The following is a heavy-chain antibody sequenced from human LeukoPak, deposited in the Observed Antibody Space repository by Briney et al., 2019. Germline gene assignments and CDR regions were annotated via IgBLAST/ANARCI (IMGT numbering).Heavy chain of an antibody. CDR1: GFTFSSYW. CDR3: ARVTEYSTAGMRY. J-gene: IGHJ4*02. Sequence: GGSLRLSCAASGFTFSSYWMHWVRQAPGKGLVWVSRISSDGSTTTYADSVKGRSTISRDNAKNTMYLQMNSLRAEDTALYYCARVTEYSTAGMRYWGQGTLVTVSS. D-gene: IGHD6-13*01. CDR2: ISSDGSTT. V-gene: IGHV3-74*01.